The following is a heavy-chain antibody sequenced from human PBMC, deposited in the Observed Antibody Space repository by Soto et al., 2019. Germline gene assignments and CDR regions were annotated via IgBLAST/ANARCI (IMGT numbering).Heavy chain of an antibody. J-gene: IGHJ3*02. CDR1: GFTFSSYW. CDR3: ARDEVYAFDI. CDR2: IKQDGSEK. V-gene: IGHV3-7*01. Sequence: GGSLRLSCAVSGFTFSSYWMSWIHQAPGKGLEWVANIKQDGSEKYFVDSVRGRFTISRDNAKNSLYLQMNSLGAEDTAVYYCARDEVYAFDIWGQGTMVTVSS.